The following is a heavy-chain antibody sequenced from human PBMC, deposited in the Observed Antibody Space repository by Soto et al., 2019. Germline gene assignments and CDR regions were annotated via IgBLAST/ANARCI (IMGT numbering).Heavy chain of an antibody. CDR3: ARGRGNSSSWYFDY. Sequence: GGSLRLSCAASGFTFRSYWMTWVRQAPGKGLEWVANIKQDGSENYHVDSVKGRFTISRDNAKNSLYLQMNSLRAEDTAVYYCARGRGNSSSWYFDYWGQGTLVTVSS. D-gene: IGHD6-13*01. V-gene: IGHV3-7*05. CDR2: IKQDGSEN. CDR1: GFTFRSYW. J-gene: IGHJ4*02.